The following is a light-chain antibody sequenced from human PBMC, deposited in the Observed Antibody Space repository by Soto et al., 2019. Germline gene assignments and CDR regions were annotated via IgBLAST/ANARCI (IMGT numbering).Light chain of an antibody. V-gene: IGKV3-15*01. CDR2: GAS. J-gene: IGKJ1*01. CDR1: QSVSSN. Sequence: EIVMTQSPATLSLSPGERATLSCRASQSVSSNLAWYQQKPGQAPRLLISGASTRATGIADRFSGSGSGTEFTLTITSLQSEDFAVYYCQHYNDRPLTFGQGTKVEIK. CDR3: QHYNDRPLT.